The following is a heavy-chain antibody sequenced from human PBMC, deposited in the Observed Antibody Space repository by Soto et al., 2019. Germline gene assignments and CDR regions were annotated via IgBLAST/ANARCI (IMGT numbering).Heavy chain of an antibody. Sequence: GASVKVSCKASGGTFSSYAISWVRQAPGQGLEWMGGIIPIFGTANYAQKFQGRVTITADESTSTAYMELSSLRSEDTAVYYCARGTHFRTIAAAGKLDYWGQGTLVTVSS. CDR3: ARGTHFRTIAAAGKLDY. CDR1: GGTFSSYA. V-gene: IGHV1-69*13. J-gene: IGHJ4*02. D-gene: IGHD6-13*01. CDR2: IIPIFGTA.